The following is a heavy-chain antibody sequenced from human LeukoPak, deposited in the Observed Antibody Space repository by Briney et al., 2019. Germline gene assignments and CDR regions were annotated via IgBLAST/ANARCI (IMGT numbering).Heavy chain of an antibody. CDR1: GFTFSTNV. D-gene: IGHD5-18*01. J-gene: IGHJ4*02. Sequence: GGSLRHSCVASGFTFSTNVMHWVRQAPGKGLEWVALIWHDGSNKYYADSVKDRFTISRDNSKNTLYLQMNSLRAEDTAVYYCARDRGYTYGDPFDYWGQGTLVTVSS. V-gene: IGHV3-33*01. CDR3: ARDRGYTYGDPFDY. CDR2: IWHDGSNK.